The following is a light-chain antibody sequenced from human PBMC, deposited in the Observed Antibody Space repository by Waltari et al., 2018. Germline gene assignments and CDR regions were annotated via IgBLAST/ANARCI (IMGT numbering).Light chain of an antibody. J-gene: IGLJ1*01. CDR1: RPTIGAGYD. CDR3: QSYDSSLSRV. Sequence: QSVLTQPPSESGAPGQRVTISCTGSRPTIGAGYDVHWYQQLPGTAPKLLIYDNSNRPSGVPDRFSGSKSGTSASLAIPGLQAEDEADYYCQSYDSSLSRVFGTGTKVIVL. CDR2: DNS. V-gene: IGLV1-40*01.